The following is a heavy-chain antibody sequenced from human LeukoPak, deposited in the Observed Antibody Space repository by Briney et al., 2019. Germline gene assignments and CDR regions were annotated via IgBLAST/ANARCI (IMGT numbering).Heavy chain of an antibody. CDR1: GFTFSDYY. V-gene: IGHV3-11*01. J-gene: IGHJ6*04. CDR2: ISSSGSTI. CDR3: ARRSRSSYYYGMDV. D-gene: IGHD1-26*01. Sequence: SLRLSCAASGFTFSDYYMSWIRQAPGKGLEWVSYISSSGSTIYYADSVKGRFTISRDNAKNSLYLQMNSLRAEDTAVYYCARRSRSSYYYGMDVWGKGTTVTVSS.